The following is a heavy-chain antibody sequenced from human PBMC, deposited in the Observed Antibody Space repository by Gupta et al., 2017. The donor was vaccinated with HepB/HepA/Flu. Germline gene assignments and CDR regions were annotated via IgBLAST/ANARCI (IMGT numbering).Heavy chain of an antibody. V-gene: IGHV3-30-3*01. J-gene: IGHJ4*02. CDR2: ISYDGSNK. D-gene: IGHD4-17*01. CDR3: ARSKGGDYPFDY. Sequence: QVQLVESGGGVVQPGRSLRLSCAASGFTFSSYAMHWVRQASGKGLEWVAVISYDGSNKYYADSVKGRFTISRDNSKNTLYLQMNSLRAEDTAVYYCARSKGGDYPFDYWGQGTLVTVSS. CDR1: GFTFSSYA.